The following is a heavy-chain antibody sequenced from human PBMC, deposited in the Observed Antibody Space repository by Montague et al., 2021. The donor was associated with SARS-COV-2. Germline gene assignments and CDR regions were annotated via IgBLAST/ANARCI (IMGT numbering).Heavy chain of an antibody. D-gene: IGHD4-23*01. CDR3: AKALMTYGGNSPVDQ. CDR1: GFTFSDYY. CDR2: ISDTGSTI. Sequence: SLRLSCAASGFTFSDYYMNWIRQAPGKGLEWISYISDTGSTIYYADSVKGRFAVSRGNTKNSLYLQMNSLRAEDTAVYYCAKALMTYGGNSPVDQWGQGTLVTVSP. J-gene: IGHJ4*02. V-gene: IGHV3-11*01.